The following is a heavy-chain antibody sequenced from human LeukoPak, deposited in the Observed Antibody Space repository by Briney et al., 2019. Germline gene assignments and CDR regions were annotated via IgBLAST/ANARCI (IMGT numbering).Heavy chain of an antibody. CDR3: ARTVGGSDERSFDY. D-gene: IGHD1-26*01. V-gene: IGHV4-34*01. J-gene: IGHJ4*02. CDR2: INHSGST. Sequence: SETLSLTCAVYGVSFTGYYWTWLRQPPGKGLEWIGEINHSGSTNYNPSLKSRVTISVDTSKNQFSLELSSVTAADTAVYYCARTVGGSDERSFDYWDQGTLVTVSS. CDR1: GVSFTGYY.